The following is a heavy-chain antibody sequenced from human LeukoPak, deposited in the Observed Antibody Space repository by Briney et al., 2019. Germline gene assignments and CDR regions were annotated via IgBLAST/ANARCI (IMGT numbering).Heavy chain of an antibody. CDR3: AKEKAIATINYGLDV. V-gene: IGHV3-30*18. Sequence: GRSLRLSCAASGFIFDTYGMLWVRQAPGKGLGWVAVIAYDGSNKVYADSVKGRFTISRDNSKNTLYLQMNSLRGEDTAVYYCAKEKAIATINYGLDVWGQGTTVTVSS. CDR2: IAYDGSNK. D-gene: IGHD1-1*01. CDR1: GFIFDTYG. J-gene: IGHJ6*02.